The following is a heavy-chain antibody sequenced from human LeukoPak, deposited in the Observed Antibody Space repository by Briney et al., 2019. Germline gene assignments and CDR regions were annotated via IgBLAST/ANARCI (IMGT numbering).Heavy chain of an antibody. CDR1: GYTFTGYY. V-gene: IGHV1-2*06. J-gene: IGHJ4*02. D-gene: IGHD3-10*01. CDR2: INPNSGCT. CDR3: ASQEHYYGSGSYVDY. Sequence: ASVKVSCKASGYTFTGYYMHWVRQAPGQGLEWMGRINPNSGCTNYAQKFQGRVTMTRDTSISTAYMELSRLRSDDTAVYYCASQEHYYGSGSYVDYWGQGTLVTVSS.